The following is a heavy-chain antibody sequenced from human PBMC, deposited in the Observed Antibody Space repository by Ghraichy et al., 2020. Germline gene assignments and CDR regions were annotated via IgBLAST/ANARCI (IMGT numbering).Heavy chain of an antibody. CDR2: INGDGSTT. Sequence: GGSLRLSCGASGFTFSSYWMNWVRQAPGKGLVWVSRINGDGSTTSYADSVKGRFIISRDNAKNTLYLQMNSLRAEDTAVYYCARDGLDILTAYYVDYWGQGTLVTVSS. J-gene: IGHJ4*02. V-gene: IGHV3-74*01. CDR3: ARDGLDILTAYYVDY. CDR1: GFTFSSYW. D-gene: IGHD3-9*01.